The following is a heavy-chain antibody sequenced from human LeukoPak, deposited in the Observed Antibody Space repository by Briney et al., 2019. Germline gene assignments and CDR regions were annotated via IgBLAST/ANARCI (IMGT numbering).Heavy chain of an antibody. J-gene: IGHJ6*02. CDR1: GFTFSSYS. CDR2: ISSSSSTI. V-gene: IGHV3-48*02. CDR3: AREYYYDSSGHYYPLGGMDV. Sequence: GGSLRLSCAASGFTFSSYSMNWVRQAPGKGLEWVSYISSSSSTIYYADSVKGRFTISRDNAKNSLYLQMNSLRDEDTAVYYCAREYYYDSSGHYYPLGGMDVWGQGTTVTVSS. D-gene: IGHD3-22*01.